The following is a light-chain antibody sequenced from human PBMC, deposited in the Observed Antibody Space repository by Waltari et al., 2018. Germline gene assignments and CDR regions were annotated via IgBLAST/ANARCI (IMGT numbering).Light chain of an antibody. J-gene: IGKJ1*01. Sequence: DIVMTKSPVSLSVTPGEPASISCRSSPSLLHSNGYNYVDWHVQKPGQSPQLLIYVASKRASGVPDRFSGSGSGTDFTLKISRVEAEDVGVYYCMQTRETPQTFGQGTKVEIK. CDR3: MQTRETPQT. CDR1: PSLLHSNGYNY. V-gene: IGKV2-28*01. CDR2: VAS.